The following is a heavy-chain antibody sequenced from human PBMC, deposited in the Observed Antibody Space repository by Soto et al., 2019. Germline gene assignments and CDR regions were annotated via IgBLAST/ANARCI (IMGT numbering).Heavy chain of an antibody. D-gene: IGHD3-22*01. CDR1: GFTFSSYG. J-gene: IGHJ4*02. CDR3: ARDDYDSSGYYYVDY. Sequence: QVQLVESGGGVVQPGRSLRLSCAASGFTFSSYGMHWVRQAPGMGLEWVAVIWYDGSNKYYADSLKGRFTISRDNSKKTLYLQVNSLRAEDTAVYFCARDDYDSSGYYYVDYWGQGTLVTVSS. CDR2: IWYDGSNK. V-gene: IGHV3-33*01.